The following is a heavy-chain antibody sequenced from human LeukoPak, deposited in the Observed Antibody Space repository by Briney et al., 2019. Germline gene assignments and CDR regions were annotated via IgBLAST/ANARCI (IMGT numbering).Heavy chain of an antibody. D-gene: IGHD4-23*01. CDR2: INPDGGGT. V-gene: IGHV1-2*02. CDR3: ARDTVVMSTPYYYYGMDV. CDR1: GYTFTGYY. Sequence: ASVKVSCKASGYTFTGYYIHWVRQAPGQGLEWMGWINPDGGGTNSAQNFQGRVTMTRDTSISTAYMELNRLRSDDTAVYYCARDTVVMSTPYYYYGMDVWGQGTTVTVSS. J-gene: IGHJ6*02.